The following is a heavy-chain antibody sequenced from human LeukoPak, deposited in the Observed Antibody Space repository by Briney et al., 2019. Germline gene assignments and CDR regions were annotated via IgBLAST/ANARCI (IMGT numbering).Heavy chain of an antibody. CDR1: GYTFTSYY. J-gene: IGHJ4*02. D-gene: IGHD4-17*01. Sequence: ASVKVSCKASGYTFTSYYMHWVRQAPGQGLEWMGIINPSGGSTSYAQKFQGRVTITRDTFASTSYMELSSLRAEDTAVYYCATHSTTVLSQGIDYWGQGTLVTVSS. V-gene: IGHV1-46*01. CDR2: INPSGGST. CDR3: ATHSTTVLSQGIDY.